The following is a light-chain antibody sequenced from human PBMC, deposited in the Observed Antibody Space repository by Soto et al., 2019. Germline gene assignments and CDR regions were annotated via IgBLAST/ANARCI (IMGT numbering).Light chain of an antibody. CDR1: QSVSSTY. V-gene: IGKV3-20*01. CDR2: GAS. J-gene: IGKJ1*01. Sequence: EMVLTQSPGTLSLSPGEGATLSCRAIQSVSSTYLAWYQQKAGQAPRLLIYGASSRATGIPDRFSGSGSGTDFTLTISRLEPEDFAVYYCKQYGSSPQTFGQGTKVDIK. CDR3: KQYGSSPQT.